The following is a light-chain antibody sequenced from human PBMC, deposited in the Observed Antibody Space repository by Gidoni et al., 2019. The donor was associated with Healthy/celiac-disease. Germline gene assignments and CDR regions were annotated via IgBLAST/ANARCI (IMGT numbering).Light chain of an antibody. CDR1: QSISSY. CDR3: QQSYSTPPT. V-gene: IGKV1-39*01. CDR2: AAS. Sequence: IQTTQSPSSLSASVGDRVTITCRASQSISSYLNWYQQKPGKAPKLLIYAASSLQSGVPSRFSGSGSGTDFTLTISSLQPEDFATYYCQQSYSTPPTFXQXTKLEIK. J-gene: IGKJ2*01.